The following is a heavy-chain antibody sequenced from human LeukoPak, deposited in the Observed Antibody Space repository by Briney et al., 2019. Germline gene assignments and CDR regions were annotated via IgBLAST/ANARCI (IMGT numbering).Heavy chain of an antibody. Sequence: GGSLRLSCAASGFTFTSIAMTWVRQAPGKGLEWVTTIRGTGDSTHYADSVKGRFIISRDKSKNMLYLQMNGLRAEDTAIYYCAKGQELDDGVFDSWGQGTLVTVSS. CDR2: IRGTGDST. CDR1: GFTFTSIA. CDR3: AKGQELDDGVFDS. J-gene: IGHJ4*02. D-gene: IGHD1-1*01. V-gene: IGHV3-23*01.